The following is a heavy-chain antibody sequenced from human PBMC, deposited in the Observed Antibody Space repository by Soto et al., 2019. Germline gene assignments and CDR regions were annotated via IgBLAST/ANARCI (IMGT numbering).Heavy chain of an antibody. CDR1: GGSISSGGYS. V-gene: IGHV4-30-2*01. CDR3: ARGSAMVATDV. D-gene: IGHD5-18*01. CDR2: LYHSWST. J-gene: IGHJ6*02. Sequence: PSETLSLTCAVSGGSISSGGYSWSWIRHPPGKGLEWIGYLYHSWSTYYSPCLKSRVTISVDRSKNQLSLKLSSVTAADTAVYYCARGSAMVATDVWGQGTTVTVSS.